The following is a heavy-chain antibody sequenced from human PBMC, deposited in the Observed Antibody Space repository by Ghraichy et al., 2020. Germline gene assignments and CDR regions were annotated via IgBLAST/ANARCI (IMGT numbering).Heavy chain of an antibody. J-gene: IGHJ3*01. V-gene: IGHV3-23*01. CDR2: ISNSGDST. D-gene: IGHD4-17*01. CDR3: AKVWRGYGDYWAFDL. CDR1: GFTFSTYG. Sequence: GGSLRLSCAASGFTFSTYGMSWVRQASGKGLEWVSAISNSGDSTNYADSVKGRFSISRDNSKNTVYLQMNSLRAEDTALYYCAKVWRGYGDYWAFDLWGQGTLVTVSS.